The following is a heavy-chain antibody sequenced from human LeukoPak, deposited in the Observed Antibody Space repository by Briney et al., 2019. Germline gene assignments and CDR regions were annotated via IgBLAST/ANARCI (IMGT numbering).Heavy chain of an antibody. Sequence: PSETLSLTCTVSGGSISSYYWSWIRQPPGKGLEWIGYIYYSGSTNYNPSLKSRVTILVDTSRNQFSLKLNSVTAADTAVYYCARGASPITMIRGSRFDPWGQGTLVTVSS. CDR2: IYYSGST. J-gene: IGHJ5*02. V-gene: IGHV4-59*01. CDR3: ARGASPITMIRGSRFDP. CDR1: GGSISSYY. D-gene: IGHD3-10*01.